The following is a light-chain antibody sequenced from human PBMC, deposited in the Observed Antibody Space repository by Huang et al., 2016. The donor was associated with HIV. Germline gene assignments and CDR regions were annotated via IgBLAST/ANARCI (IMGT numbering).Light chain of an antibody. Sequence: DIVMTQSPLSLPVTPGAPASISCRSSQGLLHSNGYNYLDWYLQKPGQSPQLLIYLGSNRDAGVPERFSGSGSGTDFTLKISRVEAEDVGVYYCMQALQTPRTFGQGTKLEIK. CDR1: QGLLHSNGYNY. J-gene: IGKJ2*01. V-gene: IGKV2-28*01. CDR3: MQALQTPRT. CDR2: LGS.